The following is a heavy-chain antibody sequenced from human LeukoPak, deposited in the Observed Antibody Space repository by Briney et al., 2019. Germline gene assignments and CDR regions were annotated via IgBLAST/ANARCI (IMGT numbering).Heavy chain of an antibody. Sequence: ASVKVSCKASGYTFTGYYMHWVRQAPGQGLEWMGWINPNSGGTNYAQKFQGRVTMTRDTSISTAYMELSRLGSDDTAVYYCATNYYDSSGYLFDYWGQGTLVTVSS. CDR2: INPNSGGT. CDR3: ATNYYDSSGYLFDY. CDR1: GYTFTGYY. V-gene: IGHV1-2*02. J-gene: IGHJ4*02. D-gene: IGHD3-22*01.